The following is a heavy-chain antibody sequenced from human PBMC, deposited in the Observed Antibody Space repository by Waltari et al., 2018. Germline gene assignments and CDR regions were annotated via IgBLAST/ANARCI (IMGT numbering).Heavy chain of an antibody. Sequence: EVQLVESGGGWVQPGGSLGLSCAGSGFTFSRYWMSWVRQAPGKGLEWVANIKEDGNEKYYVDSVMGRFTISRDNAKNSLHLQMNSLRADDTAVYYCARGPYWGQGTLVTVSS. V-gene: IGHV3-7*04. CDR1: GFTFSRYW. J-gene: IGHJ4*02. CDR3: ARGPY. CDR2: IKEDGNEK.